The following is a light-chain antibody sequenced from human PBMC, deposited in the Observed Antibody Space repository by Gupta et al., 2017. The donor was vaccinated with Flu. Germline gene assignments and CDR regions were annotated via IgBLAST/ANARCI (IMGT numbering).Light chain of an antibody. CDR1: SSDVGAYKY. V-gene: IGLV2-14*03. J-gene: IGLJ3*02. Sequence: SITISCTGTSSDVGAYKYVSWYQQHPGKVPKLIIYDGTNRPSGVSDRFSGSKSGNTASLTISGLQAEDEAEYYCNSYASSSSVVFGGGTKLTVL. CDR2: DGT. CDR3: NSYASSSSVV.